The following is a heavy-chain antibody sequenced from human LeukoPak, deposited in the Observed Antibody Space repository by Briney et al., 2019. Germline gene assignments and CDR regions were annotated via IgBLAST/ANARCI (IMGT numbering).Heavy chain of an antibody. CDR2: LSVIGGNT. Sequence: GGSLRLSCAASGFTFSTNDMSWVRQAPGKGLEWVSILSVIGGNTNYADSVKGRFTSSRDNSKNTLYLQMNSLKTEDTAVYYCTTGYGSGNACDYWGQGTLVTVSS. CDR1: GFTFSTND. CDR3: TTGYGSGNACDY. D-gene: IGHD3-10*01. J-gene: IGHJ4*02. V-gene: IGHV3-23*01.